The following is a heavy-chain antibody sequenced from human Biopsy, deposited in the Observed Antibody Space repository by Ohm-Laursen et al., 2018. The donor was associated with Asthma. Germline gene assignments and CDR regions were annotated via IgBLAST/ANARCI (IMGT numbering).Heavy chain of an antibody. CDR1: GYTFSDSW. V-gene: IGHV5-51*01. CDR3: ARFIDGTFFFDY. CDR2: IFAANSET. J-gene: IGHJ4*02. D-gene: IGHD1-7*01. Sequence: ESLRISCKASGYTFSDSWIGWVRQMPGKGLEWMGIIFAANSETKYSPSFQGQVTISADMSISTAFLQWSSLKASDTAIYYCARFIDGTFFFDYWGQGTLVTVSS.